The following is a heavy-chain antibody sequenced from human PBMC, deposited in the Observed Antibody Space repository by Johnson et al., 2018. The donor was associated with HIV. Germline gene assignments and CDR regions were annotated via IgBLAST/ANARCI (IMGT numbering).Heavy chain of an antibody. Sequence: EVQLVESGGGLVQPGGSLRLSCAASGFTFSSYAMHWVRQAPGKGLEYVSAISSNGDSTYYANSVKGRFTISRDNSKNTLYLQMNSLRAEDTAVYYCAKEVTPGAFTMIEVVGAFDIWGQGTMVTVSS. J-gene: IGHJ3*02. D-gene: IGHD3-22*01. V-gene: IGHV3-64*01. CDR2: ISSNGDST. CDR3: AKEVTPGAFTMIEVVGAFDI. CDR1: GFTFSSYA.